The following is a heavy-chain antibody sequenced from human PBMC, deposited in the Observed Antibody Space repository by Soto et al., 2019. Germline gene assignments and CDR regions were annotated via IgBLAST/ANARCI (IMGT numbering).Heavy chain of an antibody. Sequence: ASVKVSCKASGYTFTSYAMNWVRQAPGQRLEWMGWINAGNGNTKYSQKFQGRVTITRDTSASTAYMELSSLRSEDMAVYYCARDPAYSYANTWGQGTLVTVSS. CDR3: ARDPAYSYANT. CDR2: INAGNGNT. D-gene: IGHD5-18*01. J-gene: IGHJ5*02. CDR1: GYTFTSYA. V-gene: IGHV1-3*01.